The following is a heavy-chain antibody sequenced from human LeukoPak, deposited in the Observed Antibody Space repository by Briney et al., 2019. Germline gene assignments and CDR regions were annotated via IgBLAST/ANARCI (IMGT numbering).Heavy chain of an antibody. V-gene: IGHV4-34*01. CDR1: GGSFSGYY. CDR3: ASQLGYCRD. CDR2: INHSGST. Sequence: NSSETLSLTCAVYGGSFSGYYWSWIRQPPGKGLEWIGEINHSGSTNYNPSLKSRVTISVDTSKNQFSLKLSSVTAADTAVYCCASQLGYCRDWGQGTLVTVSS. J-gene: IGHJ4*02. D-gene: IGHD2-15*01.